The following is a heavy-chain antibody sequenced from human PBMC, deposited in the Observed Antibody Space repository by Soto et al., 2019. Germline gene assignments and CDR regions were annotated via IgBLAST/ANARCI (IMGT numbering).Heavy chain of an antibody. CDR3: ARRTKLGTAWYPDC. CDR2: IHYTGGT. J-gene: IGHJ4*02. D-gene: IGHD6-19*01. Sequence: QVHLQESGPGLVKPSETLSLTCAVSGGSISGYSWSWIRQPPGKGLEWIGNIHYTGGTNYNPSLKSRLTISLDTSKIQISLHLTSVTAADTAIYYCARRTKLGTAWYPDCWGQGTLVTVSS. CDR1: GGSISGYS. V-gene: IGHV4-59*08.